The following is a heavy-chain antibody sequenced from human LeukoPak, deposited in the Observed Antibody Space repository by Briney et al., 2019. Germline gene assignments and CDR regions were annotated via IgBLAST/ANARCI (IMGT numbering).Heavy chain of an antibody. CDR2: IGGGGADK. J-gene: IGHJ3*02. V-gene: IGHV3-23*01. CDR3: ARRCGDRLGASDI. CDR1: GFTFSTYG. D-gene: IGHD2-21*02. Sequence: QPGGSLRLSCVASGFTFSTYGMRWVRQAPGKGLEWVSSIGGGGADKYYADSVKGRFTISRDNSKNTLSLQMNSLRAEDTAIYYCARRCGDRLGASDIWGQGTMVTVSS.